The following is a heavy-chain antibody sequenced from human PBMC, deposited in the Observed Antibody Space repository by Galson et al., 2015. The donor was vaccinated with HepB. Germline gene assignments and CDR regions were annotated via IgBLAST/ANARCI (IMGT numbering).Heavy chain of an antibody. V-gene: IGHV4-39*01. Sequence: LSLTCTVSGGSISSSSYYWGWIRQPPGKGLEWIGSIYYSGSTYYNPSLKSRVTISVDTSKNQFSLKLSSVTAADTAVYYCARHGHTYYDILTGSPLYYFDYWGQGTLVTVSS. CDR1: GGSISSSSYY. CDR2: IYYSGST. CDR3: ARHGHTYYDILTGSPLYYFDY. J-gene: IGHJ4*02. D-gene: IGHD3-9*01.